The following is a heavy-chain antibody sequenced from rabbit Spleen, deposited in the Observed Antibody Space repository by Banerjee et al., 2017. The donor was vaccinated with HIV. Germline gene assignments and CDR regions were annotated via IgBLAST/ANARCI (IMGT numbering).Heavy chain of an antibody. CDR2: IAGSSSGFT. J-gene: IGHJ6*01. V-gene: IGHV1S45*01. CDR3: ARDTGTSFSTYGMDL. CDR1: AFDFSSSDY. Sequence: QEQLKESGGGLVQPGESLKLSCKASAFDFSSSDYMCWVRQAPGKGLEWISCIAGSSSGFTYSATWAKGRFTCSKASSTTVTLQMTSLTAADTATYFCARDTGTSFSTYGMDLWGPGTLVTVS. D-gene: IGHD8-1*01.